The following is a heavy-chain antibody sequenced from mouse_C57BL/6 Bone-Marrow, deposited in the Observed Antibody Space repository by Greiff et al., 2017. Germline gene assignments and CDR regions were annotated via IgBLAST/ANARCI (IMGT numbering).Heavy chain of an antibody. CDR1: GFNIKDYY. D-gene: IGHD1-1*01. CDR2: IDPEDGET. CDR3: ASLYYGSSHGWYFDV. Sequence: EVQLQQSGAELVKPGASVKLSCTASGFNIKDYYMHWVKQRTEQGLEWIGRIDPEDGETKYAPKFQGKATITADTSSNTAYLQLSSLTSEDTAVYYCASLYYGSSHGWYFDVWGTGTTVTVSS. V-gene: IGHV14-2*01. J-gene: IGHJ1*03.